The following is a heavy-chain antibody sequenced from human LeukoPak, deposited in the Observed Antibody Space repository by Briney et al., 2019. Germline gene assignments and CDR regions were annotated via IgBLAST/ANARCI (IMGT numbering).Heavy chain of an antibody. CDR3: ARWGSSGYLMEYYFDY. CDR2: IYYSGST. Sequence: SETLSLTCTVSGGSISSYYWSWIRQPPGKGLEWIGYIYYSGSTNYNPSLKSRVTISVDTSKNQFSLKLSSVTAADTAVYYCARWGSSGYLMEYYFDYWGQGTLVTVSS. CDR1: GGSISSYY. J-gene: IGHJ4*02. D-gene: IGHD3-22*01. V-gene: IGHV4-59*12.